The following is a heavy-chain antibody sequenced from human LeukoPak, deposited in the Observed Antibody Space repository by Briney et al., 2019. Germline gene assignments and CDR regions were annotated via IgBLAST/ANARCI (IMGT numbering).Heavy chain of an antibody. CDR2: INHSGST. J-gene: IGHJ4*02. V-gene: IGHV4-34*01. Sequence: GSLRLSCAASGFTFSSYAMHWVRQPPGKGLEWIGEINHSGSTNYNPSLKSRVTISVDTSKNQFSLKLSSVTAADTAVYYCARPITMVRGAIGYWGQGTLVTVSS. D-gene: IGHD3-10*01. CDR3: ARPITMVRGAIGY. CDR1: GFTFSSYA.